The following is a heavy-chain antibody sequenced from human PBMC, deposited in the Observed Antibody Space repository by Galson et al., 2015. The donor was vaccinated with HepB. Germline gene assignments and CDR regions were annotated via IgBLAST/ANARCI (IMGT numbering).Heavy chain of an antibody. V-gene: IGHV3-7*03. CDR2: IKQDGSEI. Sequence: SLRLSCAASGFTFSRSAMHWVRQAPGKGLDWLATIKQDGSEIFYVDSVEGRFTISRDNAKNSLFLEMGSLTAEDTAVYCCARGEESILRLWGQGTLVTVSS. J-gene: IGHJ1*01. D-gene: IGHD3-3*01. CDR1: GFTFSRSA. CDR3: ARGEESILRL.